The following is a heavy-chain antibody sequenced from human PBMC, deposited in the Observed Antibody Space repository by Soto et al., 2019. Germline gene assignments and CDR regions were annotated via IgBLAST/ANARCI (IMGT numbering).Heavy chain of an antibody. CDR1: GFTFSSYA. Sequence: HPGGSLRLSCAASGFTFSSYAMSWVRQAPGKGLEWVSAISGSGGSTYYADSVKGRFTISRDNSKNTLYLQMNSLRAEDTAVYYCAKRPSYCSSTSCFFGGFDYWGQGTLVTVSS. J-gene: IGHJ4*02. V-gene: IGHV3-23*01. D-gene: IGHD2-2*01. CDR2: ISGSGGST. CDR3: AKRPSYCSSTSCFFGGFDY.